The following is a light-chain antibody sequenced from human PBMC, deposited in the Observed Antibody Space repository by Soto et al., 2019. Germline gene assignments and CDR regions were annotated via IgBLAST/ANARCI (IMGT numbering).Light chain of an antibody. CDR3: NSYAASGNLWV. Sequence: QSALTQPPSASGSPGQSVTISCTGTSSDVGGYNYVSWYQQHPGKAPKLMIYEVSKRPSGVPDRFSGSKSGNTASLTVSGLQAEDEADYYCNSYAASGNLWVFGGGTKLTVL. V-gene: IGLV2-8*01. CDR2: EVS. J-gene: IGLJ3*02. CDR1: SSDVGGYNY.